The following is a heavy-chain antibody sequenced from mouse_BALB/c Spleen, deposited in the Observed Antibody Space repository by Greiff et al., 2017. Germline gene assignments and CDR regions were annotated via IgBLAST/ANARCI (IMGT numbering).Heavy chain of an antibody. CDR2: IDPANGNT. CDR3: ANRGSSYGYFDV. D-gene: IGHD1-1*01. J-gene: IGHJ1*01. Sequence: VQLQQSGAELVKPGASVKLSCTASGFNFKDTYMHWVKRRPGQGLEWIGRIDPANGNTKYDPKFQGKATITADTSSNTAYLQLSSLTSEDTAVYYCANRGSSYGYFDVWGAGTTVTVSS. V-gene: IGHV14-3*02. CDR1: GFNFKDTY.